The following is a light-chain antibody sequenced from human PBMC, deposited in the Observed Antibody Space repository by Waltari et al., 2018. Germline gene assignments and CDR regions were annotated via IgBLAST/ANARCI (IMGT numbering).Light chain of an antibody. J-gene: IGKJ3*01. CDR1: QSLVHSDGNTY. CDR3: MQGTHWPPIT. CDR2: KVS. Sequence: DVVMTQSPLSLPVTLGQPASISCRSSQSLVHSDGNTYLNWFQQRQGQEPRRLIYKVSNRDSGVPDRFSGSGSGTDFTLKISRVEAEDVGVDYCMQGTHWPPITFGPGTKVDIK. V-gene: IGKV2-30*02.